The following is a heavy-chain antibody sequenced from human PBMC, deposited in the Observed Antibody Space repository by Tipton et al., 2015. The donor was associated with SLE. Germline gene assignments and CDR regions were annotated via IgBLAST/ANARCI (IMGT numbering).Heavy chain of an antibody. D-gene: IGHD1-1*01. CDR3: AGEEVEGLDS. CDR1: GFTFSNND. J-gene: IGHJ5*01. CDR2: IWYDGSSK. V-gene: IGHV3-33*01. Sequence: SLRLSCAASGFTFSNNDMHWVRQPPGKGLEWVAVIWYDGSSKNYADSVKGRFTISRDNSKNTLYLQMSSLRAEDTAVYYCAGEEVEGLDSWGQGTLVTVSS.